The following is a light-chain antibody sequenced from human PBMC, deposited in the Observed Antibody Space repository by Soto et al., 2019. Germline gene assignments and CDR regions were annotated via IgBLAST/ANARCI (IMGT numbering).Light chain of an antibody. V-gene: IGLV2-8*01. CDR2: DVT. CDR3: SSYTDTKSLV. J-gene: IGLJ1*01. CDR1: SSDIGGYNS. Sequence: QSALTQSPSASGSPGQSVTISCTGTSSDIGGYNSVSWYQQHPGKAPKVMIYDVTKRPSGVPDRFSGSKSGNTASLTVSALQAEDEADYSCSSYTDTKSLVFGTGTKLTVL.